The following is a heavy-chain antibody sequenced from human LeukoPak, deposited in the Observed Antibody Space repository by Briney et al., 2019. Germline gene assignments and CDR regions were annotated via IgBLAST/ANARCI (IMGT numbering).Heavy chain of an antibody. J-gene: IGHJ6*02. V-gene: IGHV4-59*01. Sequence: SETLSLTCTVSGGSISSYYWSWIRQPPGKGLEWIGYIYYSGSTNYNPSLKSRVTISVDTSKNQFSLKLSSVTAADTAVYYCARDDSSGYYSSYGVDVWGQGTTVIVSS. D-gene: IGHD3-22*01. CDR2: IYYSGST. CDR1: GGSISSYY. CDR3: ARDDSSGYYSSYGVDV.